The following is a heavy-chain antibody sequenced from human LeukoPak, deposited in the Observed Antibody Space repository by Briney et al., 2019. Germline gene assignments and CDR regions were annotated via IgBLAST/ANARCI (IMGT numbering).Heavy chain of an antibody. J-gene: IGHJ4*02. CDR3: ARDSYYGSGSYYRYTFDF. Sequence: GGSLRLSCATSGFTVSSNCMGWVRQAPGKGLEWVSLIYSGGGTYYTDSVKGRFTISRDNSKNMVYLQMNSLRAEDTALYYCARDSYYGSGSYYRYTFDFWGQGTLVTVSS. CDR1: GFTVSSNC. CDR2: IYSGGGT. D-gene: IGHD3-10*01. V-gene: IGHV3-53*01.